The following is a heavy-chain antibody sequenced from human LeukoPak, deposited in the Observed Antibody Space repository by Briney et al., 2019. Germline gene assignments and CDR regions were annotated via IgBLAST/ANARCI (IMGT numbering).Heavy chain of an antibody. CDR3: AKDYYDSSGYYGSLDY. Sequence: GGSLRLSCAASGFTFSSYALSWARQAPGKGLEWVSAISGSGGSTYYADSVKGRFTISRDNSKNTLYLQMNSLRAEDTAVYYCAKDYYDSSGYYGSLDYWGQGTLVTVSS. J-gene: IGHJ4*02. D-gene: IGHD3-22*01. V-gene: IGHV3-23*01. CDR2: ISGSGGST. CDR1: GFTFSSYA.